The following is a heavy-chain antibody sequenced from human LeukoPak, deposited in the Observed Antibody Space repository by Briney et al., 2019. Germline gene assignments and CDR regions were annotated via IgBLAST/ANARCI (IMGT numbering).Heavy chain of an antibody. Sequence: PSETLSLTCTVSGDSFSSGYWSWIRQPPGKGLEWIGYIYYSGSTNYNPSLKSRVTISVDTSKNQFSLKLSSVTAADTAVYYCARGGSYYELTYNWFDPWGQGTLVTVSS. V-gene: IGHV4-59*01. D-gene: IGHD1-26*01. CDR3: ARGGSYYELTYNWFDP. J-gene: IGHJ5*02. CDR2: IYYSGST. CDR1: GDSFSSGY.